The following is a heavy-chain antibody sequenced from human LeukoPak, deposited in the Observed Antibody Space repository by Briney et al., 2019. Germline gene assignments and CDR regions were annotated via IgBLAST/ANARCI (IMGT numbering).Heavy chain of an antibody. CDR3: AKDLYSSGWLIDY. J-gene: IGHJ4*02. CDR1: GFTFNYYT. Sequence: GGSLRLSCAASGFTFNYYTMHWVRQAPGKGLEWVTAISYDGNKVYYGDSVKGRFTISRDNSKNTLYLQMNSLRAEDTAVYYCAKDLYSSGWLIDYWGQGTLVTVSS. V-gene: IGHV3-30*04. D-gene: IGHD6-19*01. CDR2: ISYDGNKV.